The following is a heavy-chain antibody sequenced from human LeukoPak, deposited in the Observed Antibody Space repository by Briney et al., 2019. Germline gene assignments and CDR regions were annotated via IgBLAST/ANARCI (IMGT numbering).Heavy chain of an antibody. J-gene: IGHJ3*02. CDR3: ARDRRGEIEDDAFDI. Sequence: PSETLSLTCAVYGGSFSGYYWSWIRQPPGKGLEWIGRIYTSGSTNYNPSLKSRVTMSVDTSKNQFSLKLSSVTAADTAVYYCARDRRGEIEDDAFDIWGQGTMVTISS. D-gene: IGHD3-16*01. V-gene: IGHV4-59*10. CDR1: GGSFSGYY. CDR2: IYTSGST.